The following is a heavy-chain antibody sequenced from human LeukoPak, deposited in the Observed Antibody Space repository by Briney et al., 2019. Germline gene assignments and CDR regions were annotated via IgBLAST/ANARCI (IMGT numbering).Heavy chain of an antibody. CDR1: GFTFSSYA. D-gene: IGHD4-17*01. J-gene: IGHJ4*02. V-gene: IGHV3-23*01. Sequence: PGGSLRLSCAASGFTFSSYAMSWVRQAPGKRLEWVSAISGGGGTTYYADSVKGRFTISRDNSKNTLYLQMNSLRAEDTAVCYCARASTTAPGGYWGQGTLVTVSS. CDR2: ISGGGGTT. CDR3: ARASTTAPGGY.